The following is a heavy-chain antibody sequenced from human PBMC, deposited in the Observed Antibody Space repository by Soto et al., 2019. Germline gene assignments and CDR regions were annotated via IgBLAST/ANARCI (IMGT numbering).Heavy chain of an antibody. V-gene: IGHV2-5*02. CDR2: IYWDDDK. D-gene: IGHD3-3*01. CDR1: GFSLTTSGVG. Sequence: QITLNESGPTQVKPRQTLTLTCTFSGFSLTTSGVGVGWIRQSPGKAPEWLALIYWDDDKRYSPSLKSRLTITKDTAKNQVVLTTADLDPADTATYYCANRVLRTVFGLVTTTAIYFDFWGQGTPVAVSS. CDR3: ANRVLRTVFGLVTTTAIYFDF. J-gene: IGHJ4*02.